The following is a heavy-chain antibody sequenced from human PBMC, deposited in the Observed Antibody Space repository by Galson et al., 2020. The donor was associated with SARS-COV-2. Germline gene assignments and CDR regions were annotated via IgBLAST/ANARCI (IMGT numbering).Heavy chain of an antibody. J-gene: IGHJ4*02. CDR2: IYSSGST. CDR3: ASGRGYSYGDRNYFDY. D-gene: IGHD5-18*01. V-gene: IGHV4-59*08. Sequence: ETSEPLSLTCTVSGGSISSYYWSWIRQPPGKGLEWIGYIYSSGSTNYNPSLKSRVTISVDTSKNQFSLKLSSVTAADTAVDYCASGRGYSYGDRNYFDYWGQGTLVTVSS. CDR1: GGSISSYY.